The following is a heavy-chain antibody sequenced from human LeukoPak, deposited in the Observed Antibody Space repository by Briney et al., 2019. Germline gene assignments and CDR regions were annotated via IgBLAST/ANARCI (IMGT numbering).Heavy chain of an antibody. V-gene: IGHV3-23*01. Sequence: PGGSLRLSCAASGSTFSSYAMSWVRQAPGKGLEWVSAISGSGGSTYYADSVKGRFTISRDNSKNTLYLQMNSLRAEDTAVYYCATLDLVVTAIPQRWGQGTLVTVSS. D-gene: IGHD2-21*02. CDR1: GSTFSSYA. CDR2: ISGSGGST. J-gene: IGHJ4*02. CDR3: ATLDLVVTAIPQR.